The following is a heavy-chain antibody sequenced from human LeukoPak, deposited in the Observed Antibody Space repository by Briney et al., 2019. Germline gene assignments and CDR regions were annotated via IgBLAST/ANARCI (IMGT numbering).Heavy chain of an antibody. CDR2: INRDGTTK. J-gene: IGHJ4*02. CDR3: ARDATYSEGATYYDRLDY. V-gene: IGHV3-7*04. D-gene: IGHD3-22*01. Sequence: GGSLRLSCAASGFTFSSYWMTWVRQAPGKGLGWVANINRDGTTKNYVDSVQGRFTISRDNAQSSLYLQMSSLRAEDTAVYFCARDATYSEGATYYDRLDYWGQGAQVTVSS. CDR1: GFTFSSYW.